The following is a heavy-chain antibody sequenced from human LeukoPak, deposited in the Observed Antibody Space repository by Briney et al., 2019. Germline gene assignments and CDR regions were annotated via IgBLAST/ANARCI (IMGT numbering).Heavy chain of an antibody. V-gene: IGHV3-7*01. CDR1: GFTFSSYW. CDR3: ARRYDFWSGAFDI. Sequence: GGSLRLSCVVSGFTFSSYWMSWVRQAPGKGLEWVANIKQDGSEKYYVDSVKGRFTISRDNAKNSLYLQMNSLRAEDTAVYYCARRYDFWSGAFDIWGQGTMVTASS. CDR2: IKQDGSEK. J-gene: IGHJ3*02. D-gene: IGHD3-3*01.